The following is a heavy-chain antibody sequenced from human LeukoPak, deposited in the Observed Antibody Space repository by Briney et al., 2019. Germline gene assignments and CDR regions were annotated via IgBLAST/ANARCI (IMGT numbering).Heavy chain of an antibody. CDR2: ISDDGRNT. Sequence: GGSLRLSCAASGFSLNNYGMHWVRQAPGKGLEWVAMISDDGRNTYSADSVKGRFTISRDNSKNTLYLQMNSLRAEDTAVYYCASLGAVTTSNDAFDIWGQGTMVTVSS. J-gene: IGHJ3*02. D-gene: IGHD4-17*01. V-gene: IGHV3-30*03. CDR1: GFSLNNYG. CDR3: ASLGAVTTSNDAFDI.